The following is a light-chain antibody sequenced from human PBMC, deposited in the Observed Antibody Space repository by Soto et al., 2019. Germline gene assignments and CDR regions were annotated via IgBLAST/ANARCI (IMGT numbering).Light chain of an antibody. Sequence: QSVLTQPPSASGTPGQRVTISCSGSSSNIGSNTVNWYQQLPGTAPKLLIYSNNHRPSGVPDRFSGSKSGTSASLAINGLRSEDEADYYCAAWDDSLTGHVVFGGGTKVTVL. CDR1: SSNIGSNT. CDR3: AAWDDSLTGHVV. V-gene: IGLV1-44*01. CDR2: SNN. J-gene: IGLJ2*01.